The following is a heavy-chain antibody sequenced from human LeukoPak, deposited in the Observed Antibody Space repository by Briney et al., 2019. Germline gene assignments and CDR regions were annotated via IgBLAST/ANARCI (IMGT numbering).Heavy chain of an antibody. D-gene: IGHD3-10*01. CDR2: IRYDGSNK. Sequence: GGSLRLSCAASGFTFSSYGMHWVRQAPGKGLEWVAFIRYDGSNKYYADSVKGRFTISRDNSKNTLYLQMNSLRAEDTAVYYCAKDSYGSGSYGENWFDPWGQGTLVTVSS. J-gene: IGHJ5*02. V-gene: IGHV3-30*02. CDR3: AKDSYGSGSYGENWFDP. CDR1: GFTFSSYG.